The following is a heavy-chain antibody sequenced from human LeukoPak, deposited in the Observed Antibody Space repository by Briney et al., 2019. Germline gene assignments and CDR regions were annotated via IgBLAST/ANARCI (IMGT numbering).Heavy chain of an antibody. V-gene: IGHV3-74*01. CDR3: ARVVAVAGNFDY. J-gene: IGHJ4*02. CDR1: GFTFSSYW. Sequence: GGSLRLSCAASGFTFSSYWMHWVRQAPGKGLVWVSRINSDGSSTSYADSVKGRFTISRDNAKNTLYLQMNSLRAEDTAVYYCARVVAVAGNFDYWGQGTLVTVSS. D-gene: IGHD6-19*01. CDR2: INSDGSST.